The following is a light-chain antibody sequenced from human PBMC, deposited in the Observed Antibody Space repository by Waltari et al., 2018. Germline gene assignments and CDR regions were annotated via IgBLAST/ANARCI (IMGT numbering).Light chain of an antibody. CDR2: WAS. Sequence: DIVMTQSPDSLAVSLGERATVHCKSSQSVFYSSNKKNYLAWDQQKPGKPPKLLIYWASTRESGVPDRFSGSGSGTDFTLTISSLQAEDVAVYHCQQYYRTPFTFGGGTKVEIK. J-gene: IGKJ4*01. V-gene: IGKV4-1*01. CDR3: QQYYRTPFT. CDR1: QSVFYSSNKKNY.